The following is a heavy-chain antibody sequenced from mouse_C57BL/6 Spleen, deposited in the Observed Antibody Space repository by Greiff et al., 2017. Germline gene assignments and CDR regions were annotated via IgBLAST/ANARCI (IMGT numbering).Heavy chain of an antibody. D-gene: IGHD1-1*01. CDR2: IHPSDSDT. J-gene: IGHJ4*01. Sequence: QVQLQQPGAELVKPGASVKVSCTASGYTFTSYWMHWVKQRPGQGLEWIGRIHPSDSDTNYNQQFKGKATLTVDKSSSTPYMQHSSLTSEDSAVYYCAIPYYYGSGYDAMDYWGQGTSVTVSS. V-gene: IGHV1-74*01. CDR1: GYTFTSYW. CDR3: AIPYYYGSGYDAMDY.